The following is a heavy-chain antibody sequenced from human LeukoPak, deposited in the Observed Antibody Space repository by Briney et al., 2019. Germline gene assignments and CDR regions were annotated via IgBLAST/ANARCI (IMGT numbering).Heavy chain of an antibody. CDR2: ISYDGSNK. CDR1: GFTFSSYA. J-gene: IGHJ4*02. V-gene: IGHV3-30-3*01. CDR3: AMGFDY. Sequence: GGSLRLSCAASGFTFSSYAMHWVRQAPGKGLEWVAVISYDGSNKYYADSVKGRFTISRDNSKNTLYLQMNSLRAEDTAVYYCAMGFDYWGQGTLVTVSS.